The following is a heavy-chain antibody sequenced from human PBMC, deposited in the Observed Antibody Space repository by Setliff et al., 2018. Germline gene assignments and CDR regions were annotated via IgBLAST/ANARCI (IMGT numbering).Heavy chain of an antibody. CDR1: GASITTSNSY. J-gene: IGHJ3*02. CDR3: ARRIVGAVDGFDI. CDR2: IYYSGNT. Sequence: SETLSLTCTVSGASITTSNSYWGWIRQPPGKGLEWIAHIYYSGNTFYNPSLGSRLTISGDTSKNQFSLKLSSVTAADSAVYYCARRIVGAVDGFDIWGQGTMVT. D-gene: IGHD1-26*01. V-gene: IGHV4-39*01.